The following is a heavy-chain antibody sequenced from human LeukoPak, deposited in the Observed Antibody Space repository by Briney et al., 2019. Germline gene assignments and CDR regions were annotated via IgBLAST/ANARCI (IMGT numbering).Heavy chain of an antibody. CDR1: GFTFSSYS. CDR3: ARHDILTGYPSFDY. Sequence: GGSLRLSCAASGFTFSSYSMNWVRQAPGKGLEWVSSISSSSSYIYYADSVKGRFTISRDNAKNSLYLQMNSLRAEDTAVYYCARHDILTGYPSFDYWGQGTLVTVPS. D-gene: IGHD3-9*01. CDR2: ISSSSSYI. V-gene: IGHV3-21*01. J-gene: IGHJ4*02.